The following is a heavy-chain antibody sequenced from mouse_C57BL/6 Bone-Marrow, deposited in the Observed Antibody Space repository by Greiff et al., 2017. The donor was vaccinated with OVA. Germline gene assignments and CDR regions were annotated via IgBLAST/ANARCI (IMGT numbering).Heavy chain of an antibody. Sequence: DVHLVESGGDLVKPGGSLKLSCAASGFTFSSYGMSWVRQTPDKRLEWVATISSGGSYTYYPDSVKGRFTISRDNAKNTLYLQMSSLKSEDTAMYYCARQGANFYWYFDVWGTGTTVTVSS. CDR3: ARQGANFYWYFDV. CDR2: ISSGGSYT. CDR1: GFTFSSYG. J-gene: IGHJ1*03. D-gene: IGHD4-1*01. V-gene: IGHV5-6*01.